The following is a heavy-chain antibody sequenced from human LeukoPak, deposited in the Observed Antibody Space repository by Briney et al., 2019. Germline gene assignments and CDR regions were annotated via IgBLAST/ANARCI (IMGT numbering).Heavy chain of an antibody. CDR2: IRSTGSST. J-gene: IGHJ6*03. CDR3: ARELYTRDGYNSYMDV. V-gene: IGHV3-11*04. CDR1: GFTFRDYY. D-gene: IGHD5-24*01. Sequence: GGSLRLSCTASGFTFRDYYVTWIRQAPGKGLEWVSYIRSTGSSTAYADSVKGRFAISRDNAKNSLYLQMNSLRAEDTAVYYCARELYTRDGYNSYMDVWGRGTTVTVSS.